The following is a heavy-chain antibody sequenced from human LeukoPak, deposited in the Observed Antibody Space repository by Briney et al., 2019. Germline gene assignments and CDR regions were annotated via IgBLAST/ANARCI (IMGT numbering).Heavy chain of an antibody. Sequence: SETLSLTCTVSGGSISSSSYYWGWIRQPPGKGLEWIGSISYSGSTYYNPSLKSRVTISVDTSKNQFSLKLSSVTAADTAVYYCARVAPNRRYCSGGSCLNYFDYWGQGTLVTVSS. D-gene: IGHD2-15*01. CDR2: ISYSGST. CDR3: ARVAPNRRYCSGGSCLNYFDY. V-gene: IGHV4-39*07. CDR1: GGSISSSSYY. J-gene: IGHJ4*02.